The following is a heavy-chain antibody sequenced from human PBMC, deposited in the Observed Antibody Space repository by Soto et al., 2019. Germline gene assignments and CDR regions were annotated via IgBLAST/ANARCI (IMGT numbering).Heavy chain of an antibody. V-gene: IGHV3-30*18. Sequence: PGGSLRLSCAASGFTFSSSGMHWVRQAPGRGLEWVAVISYDASNKYSAASVKGRFTISRDNSRSTLYLQVNSLRAEDTAVYYCAKDLGGSYYYYYYGMDVWGRGTTVAVSS. J-gene: IGHJ6*02. CDR2: ISYDASNK. CDR3: AKDLGGSYYYYYYGMDV. CDR1: GFTFSSSG. D-gene: IGHD1-26*01.